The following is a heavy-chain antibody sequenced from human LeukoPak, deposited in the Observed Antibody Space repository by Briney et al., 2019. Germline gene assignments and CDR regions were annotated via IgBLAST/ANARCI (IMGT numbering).Heavy chain of an antibody. Sequence: GGSLRLSCAASGFTFSDFYMSWIRQAPGKGLEWISYISNSGGYTDYSDSVKGRFTVSRDNAKNSLYLQMNSLRVEDTAVYFRAKDRWDTAMVFDYWGQGTLVTVSS. CDR2: ISNSGGYT. CDR1: GFTFSDFY. D-gene: IGHD5-18*01. V-gene: IGHV3-11*05. J-gene: IGHJ4*02. CDR3: AKDRWDTAMVFDY.